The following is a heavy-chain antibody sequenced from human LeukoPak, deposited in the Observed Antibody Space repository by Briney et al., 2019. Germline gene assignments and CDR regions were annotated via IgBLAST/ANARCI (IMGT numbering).Heavy chain of an antibody. CDR2: MWYDGSNK. J-gene: IGHJ4*02. Sequence: PGGSLRLSCAASGFTFSTYGMHWVRQGPGKGLEWVAIMWYDGSNKYYADSVKGRFTISRDNSKNTLYLQMNSLRAEDTAVYYCARVFDGSSNYFDRWGQGTLVTVSS. CDR3: ARVFDGSSNYFDR. CDR1: GFTFSTYG. D-gene: IGHD5-24*01. V-gene: IGHV3-33*01.